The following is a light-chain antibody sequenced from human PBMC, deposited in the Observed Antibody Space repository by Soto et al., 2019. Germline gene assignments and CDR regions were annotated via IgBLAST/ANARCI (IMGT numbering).Light chain of an antibody. V-gene: IGKV3-11*01. CDR3: QQRDNWPST. J-gene: IGKJ4*01. Sequence: EIVLTQSPVTLSLSPGERATLSCRASQSVSSYLAWYQQKPGQAPRLLIYDASNRATGIPARFSGSGSGTDFTLTISSLEPEDFGVYYCQQRDNWPSTFGGGTKVEIK. CDR2: DAS. CDR1: QSVSSY.